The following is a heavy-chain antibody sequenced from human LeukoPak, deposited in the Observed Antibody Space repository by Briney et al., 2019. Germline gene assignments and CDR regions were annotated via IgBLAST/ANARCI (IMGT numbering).Heavy chain of an antibody. CDR2: IWYDGSNK. V-gene: IGHV3-33*01. CDR3: ARDSARGVNYYYGMDV. J-gene: IGHJ6*02. Sequence: PGRSLRLSCAASGFTFSSYGMHWVRQAPGKGLEWVAVIWYDGSNKYYADSVKGRFTISRDNSKNTLYLQMNSPRAEDTAVYYCARDSARGVNYYYGMDVWGQGTTVTVSS. CDR1: GFTFSSYG. D-gene: IGHD3-10*01.